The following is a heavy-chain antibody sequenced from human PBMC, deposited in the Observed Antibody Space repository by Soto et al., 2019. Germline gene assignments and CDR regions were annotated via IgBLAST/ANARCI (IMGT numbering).Heavy chain of an antibody. CDR1: GFTFSSYA. CDR2: ISGSGASR. J-gene: IGHJ6*02. V-gene: IGHV3-23*01. Sequence: GGSLRLSCAASGFTFSSYAMSWVRQAPGKGLEWVSSISGSGASRYYADSVKGRFTMSRDNPKNTLYLQMNSLRGEDSALYYCAKVSIGDYFYFGMDVWGQGTTVTVSS. CDR3: AKVSIGDYFYFGMDV.